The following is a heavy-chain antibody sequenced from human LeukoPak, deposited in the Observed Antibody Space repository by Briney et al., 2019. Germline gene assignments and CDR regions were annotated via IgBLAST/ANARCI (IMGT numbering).Heavy chain of an antibody. CDR2: IKQDGSAK. D-gene: IGHD4-17*01. CDR3: ARDPGYGDYADY. J-gene: IGHJ4*02. CDR1: GFTFSSYS. V-gene: IGHV3-7*01. Sequence: GGSLRLSCAASGFTFSSYSMNWVRQAPGKGLEWVANIKQDGSAKYYVDSVKGRFTISRDNAKNSLYLQMNSLRAEDTAVYYCARDPGYGDYADYWGQGTLVTVSS.